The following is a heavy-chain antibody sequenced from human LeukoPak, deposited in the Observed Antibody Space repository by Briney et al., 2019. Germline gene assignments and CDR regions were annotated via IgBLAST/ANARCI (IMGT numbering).Heavy chain of an antibody. J-gene: IGHJ6*02. CDR1: GFTFSSYA. CDR3: ARGYYYYGMDV. CDR2: ISSNGGST. V-gene: IGHV3-64*02. Sequence: GGSLRLSCAASGFTFSSYAMHWVRQAPGKGLEYVSAISSNGGSTYYADSVKGRLTISRDNSKNTLYLQMGSLRAKDMAVYYCARGYYYYGMDVWGQGTTVTVSS.